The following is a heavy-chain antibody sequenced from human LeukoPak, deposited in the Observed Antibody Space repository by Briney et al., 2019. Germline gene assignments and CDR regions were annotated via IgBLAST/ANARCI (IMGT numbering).Heavy chain of an antibody. Sequence: PSQTLSLTCTVSGGSISSGGYYWSWIRQPPGKGLEWIGYIYHSGSTYYNPSLKSRVTISVDTSKNQFSLKLSSVTAADTAVYYCARQMTIFGVVTQDYWGQGTLVTVSS. V-gene: IGHV4-30-2*01. CDR1: GGSISSGGYY. CDR3: ARQMTIFGVVTQDY. J-gene: IGHJ4*02. D-gene: IGHD3-3*01. CDR2: IYHSGST.